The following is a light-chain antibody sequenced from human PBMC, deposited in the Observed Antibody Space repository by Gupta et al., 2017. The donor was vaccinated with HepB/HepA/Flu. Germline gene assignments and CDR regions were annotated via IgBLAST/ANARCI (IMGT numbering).Light chain of an antibody. J-gene: IGLJ1*01. Sequence: QSVLTQPPSVSAAPGPKVTISCPGSGSNIGNNYVSWYQQLPGTAPKYLMYENNKRPSGIPDRFSGSKSGTSATLDITGLQTGDEADYYCRTWDNSLSGYVFGTGTKVTVL. V-gene: IGLV1-51*02. CDR2: ENN. CDR1: GSNIGNNY. CDR3: RTWDNSLSGYV.